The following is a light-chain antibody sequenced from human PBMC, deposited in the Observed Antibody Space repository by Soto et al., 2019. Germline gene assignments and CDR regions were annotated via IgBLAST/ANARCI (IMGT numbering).Light chain of an antibody. V-gene: IGLV1-40*01. CDR2: GNI. CDR1: SSNIRAGYD. CDR3: QSYDSTLRARYV. J-gene: IGLJ1*01. Sequence: QSVLTQPPSVSGAPGQRVTISCTGSSSNIRAGYDVHWYQQRPGTAPKLLIFGNINRPSGVPDRFSGSKSGTSASLAITGLQPEDEGDYCCQSYDSTLRARYVFGTGTKLTVL.